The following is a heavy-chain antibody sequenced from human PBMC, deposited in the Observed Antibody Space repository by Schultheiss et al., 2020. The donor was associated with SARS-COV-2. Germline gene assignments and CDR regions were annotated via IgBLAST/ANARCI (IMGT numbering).Heavy chain of an antibody. J-gene: IGHJ4*02. CDR2: IYHSGST. D-gene: IGHD4-17*01. Sequence: SETLSLTCTVSGGSISSSNYYWGWIRQPPGKGLEWIGSIYHSGSTYYNPSLKSRVTISVDTSKNQFSLKLSSVTAADTAVYYCARVYGDYDAYYFDYWGQGTLVTVSS. CDR3: ARVYGDYDAYYFDY. V-gene: IGHV4-39*07. CDR1: GGSISSSNYY.